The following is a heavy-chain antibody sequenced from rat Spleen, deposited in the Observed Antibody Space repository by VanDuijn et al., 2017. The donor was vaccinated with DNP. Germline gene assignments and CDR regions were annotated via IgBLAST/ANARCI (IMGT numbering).Heavy chain of an antibody. CDR3: ARLLMFTSDYFFDY. Sequence: EVQLVDSGGDLVQPGRSLQLSCVVSGFTFNRYWMTWIRQVPGKGLEWVASIGHSGATTYYSDSVQGRFTISRDNAKSTLYLQMNSLRSEDTATYYCARLLMFTSDYFFDYWGQGVMVTVSS. J-gene: IGHJ2*01. CDR2: IGHSGATT. V-gene: IGHV5-31*01. CDR1: GFTFNRYW. D-gene: IGHD1-6*01.